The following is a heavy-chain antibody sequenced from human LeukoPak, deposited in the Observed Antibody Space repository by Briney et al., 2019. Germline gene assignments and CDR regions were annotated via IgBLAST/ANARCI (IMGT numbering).Heavy chain of an antibody. D-gene: IGHD3-10*01. CDR3: ARALGVWFGEFRGGFDY. V-gene: IGHV4-59*01. Sequence: SETLSLTCTVSGGSISSYYWSWIRQPPGKGLEWIGYIYYSGSTNYNPSLKSRVTISADTSKNQFSLKLSSVTAADTAVYYCARALGVWFGEFRGGFDYWGQGTLVTVSS. CDR1: GGSISSYY. CDR2: IYYSGST. J-gene: IGHJ4*02.